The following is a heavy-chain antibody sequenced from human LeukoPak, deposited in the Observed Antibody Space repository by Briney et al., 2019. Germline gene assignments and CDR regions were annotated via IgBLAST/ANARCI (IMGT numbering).Heavy chain of an antibody. V-gene: IGHV3-23*01. J-gene: IGHJ4*02. D-gene: IGHD3-10*01. Sequence: PGGSLRLSCAVSGVILSNYGMSWVRQAPGRGREWVAGISSTGGRTNYADSVKGRFTNSRDSPKITLYLQMNSLRAEDTAVYFCAKRGVVIRVVLVGFHKEAYYFDSWGQGALVTVAS. CDR1: GVILSNYG. CDR3: AKRGVVIRVVLVGFHKEAYYFDS. CDR2: ISSTGGRT.